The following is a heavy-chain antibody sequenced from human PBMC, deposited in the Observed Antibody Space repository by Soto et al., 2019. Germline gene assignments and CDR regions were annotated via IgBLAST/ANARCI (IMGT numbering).Heavy chain of an antibody. CDR2: ISYDGSDK. Sequence: QVQLVESGGGVVQPGRSLRLSCAASGFTFSSYAMHWVRQAPGKGLEWVAVISYDGSDKYYADSVKGRFTISRANSKNTLYLQMNSLTAEDTAVYYCARYILMVTATYAFDIWGQGTMVTVSS. CDR1: GFTFSSYA. V-gene: IGHV3-30-3*01. J-gene: IGHJ3*02. CDR3: ARYILMVTATYAFDI. D-gene: IGHD2-21*02.